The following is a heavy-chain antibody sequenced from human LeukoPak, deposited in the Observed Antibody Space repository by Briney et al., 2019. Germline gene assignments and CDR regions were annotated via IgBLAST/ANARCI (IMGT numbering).Heavy chain of an antibody. CDR2: ISAYNGNT. J-gene: IGHJ3*02. Sequence: ASVKVSCKASGYTFTSYGISWVRQAPGQGLEWMRWISAYNGNTNYAQKLQGRVTMTTDTSTSTAYMELRSLRSDDTAVYYCARSAVAGTTGDAFDIWGQGTMVTVSS. V-gene: IGHV1-18*01. CDR3: ARSAVAGTTGDAFDI. D-gene: IGHD6-19*01. CDR1: GYTFTSYG.